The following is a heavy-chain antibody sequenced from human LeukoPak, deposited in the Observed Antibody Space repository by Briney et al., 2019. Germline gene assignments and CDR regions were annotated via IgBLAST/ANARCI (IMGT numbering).Heavy chain of an antibody. V-gene: IGHV4-34*01. Sequence: SETLSLTCAAYGGSFSGYYWSWIRQPPGKGLEWIGEINHSGSTNYNPSLKSRVTISVDTSKNQFSLKLSSVTAAGTAVYYCATPTDYYYYYGMDVWGQGTTVTVSS. CDR1: GGSFSGYY. D-gene: IGHD1-26*01. J-gene: IGHJ6*02. CDR3: ATPTDYYYYYGMDV. CDR2: INHSGST.